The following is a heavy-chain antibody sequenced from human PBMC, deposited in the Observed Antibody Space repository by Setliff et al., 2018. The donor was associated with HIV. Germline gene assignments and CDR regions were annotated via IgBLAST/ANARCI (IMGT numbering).Heavy chain of an antibody. CDR1: GFTFSSYW. V-gene: IGHV3-74*01. CDR3: VRVANGYDYGWLDP. J-gene: IGHJ5*02. Sequence: GGSLRLSCAASGFTFSSYWMHWVRQAPGKGLVWVFGMNTDGSSTRYADSVKGRFTISRDNAKNMLYLQMNSLSADDTAVYYCVRVANGYDYGWLDPWGQGTLVTVSS. CDR2: MNTDGSST. D-gene: IGHD5-12*01.